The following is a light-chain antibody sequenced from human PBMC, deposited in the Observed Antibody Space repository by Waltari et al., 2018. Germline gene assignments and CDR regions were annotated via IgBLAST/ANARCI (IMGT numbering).Light chain of an antibody. CDR1: SSDVGGYNF. V-gene: IGLV2-23*02. CDR2: DVT. CDR3: CSYVGGGTLV. J-gene: IGLJ2*01. Sequence: QSALTQPASVSGSPGQSITISCMGTSSDVGGYNFVSWYQQRPGKAPKLMIYDVTKRPSGVSNRFSGSKSGNTASLTISGLQAEDEADYYCCSYVGGGTLVFGGGTNVTVL.